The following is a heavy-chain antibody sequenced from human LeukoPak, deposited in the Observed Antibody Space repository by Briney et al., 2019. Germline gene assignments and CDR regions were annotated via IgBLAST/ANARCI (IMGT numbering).Heavy chain of an antibody. CDR3: IKDVTPGGLDY. V-gene: IGHV3-7*03. D-gene: IGHD2-15*01. Sequence: RGSLRLSCTVSGFTFSKYWMSWLRQAPGKGLEWVANINQGGSETYYIDSVQGRFTISRDNAKNSLYLQMNSLRMEDTAFYYCIKDVTPGGLDYWGQGTLVTVSS. J-gene: IGHJ4*02. CDR2: INQGGSET. CDR1: GFTFSKYW.